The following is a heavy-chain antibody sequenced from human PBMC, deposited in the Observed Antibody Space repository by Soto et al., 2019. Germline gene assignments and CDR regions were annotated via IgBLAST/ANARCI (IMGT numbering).Heavy chain of an antibody. J-gene: IGHJ5*02. V-gene: IGHV4-59*01. Sequence: LSLTCTVSGGSISSSYWSWIRQPPGKGLEWLAYIYDDGSANYNPSLKSRATISLDMSKNQFSLKLTSVTAADTAVYYCARDKYCSGGSCRKNWFDPWGQGTLVTVSS. CDR2: IYDDGSA. D-gene: IGHD2-15*01. CDR1: GGSISSSY. CDR3: ARDKYCSGGSCRKNWFDP.